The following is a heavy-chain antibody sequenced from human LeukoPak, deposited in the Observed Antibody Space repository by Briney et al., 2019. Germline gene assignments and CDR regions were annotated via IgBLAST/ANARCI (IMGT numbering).Heavy chain of an antibody. Sequence: GGSLRLSCAASGFTFSSYSMNWVRQAPGKGLEWVSSISSSSSYIYHADSVKGRFTISRDNAKNSLYLQMNSLRAEDTAVYYCARGGTIAAAGIAWGQGTLVTVSS. J-gene: IGHJ4*02. V-gene: IGHV3-21*01. D-gene: IGHD6-13*01. CDR1: GFTFSSYS. CDR2: ISSSSSYI. CDR3: ARGGTIAAAGIA.